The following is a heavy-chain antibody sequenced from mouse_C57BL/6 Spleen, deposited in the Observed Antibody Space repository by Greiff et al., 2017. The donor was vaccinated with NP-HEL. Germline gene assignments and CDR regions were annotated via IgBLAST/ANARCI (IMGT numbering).Heavy chain of an antibody. CDR3: ARSSYFDY. V-gene: IGHV1-82*01. J-gene: IGHJ2*01. Sequence: VQLQQSGPELVKPGASVKISCKASGYAFSSSWMNWVKQRPGKGLEWIGRIYPGDGDTNYNGKFKGKATLTADKSSSTAYMQLSSLTSEDSAVYFCARSSYFDYWGQGTPLTVSS. CDR2: IYPGDGDT. CDR1: GYAFSSSW.